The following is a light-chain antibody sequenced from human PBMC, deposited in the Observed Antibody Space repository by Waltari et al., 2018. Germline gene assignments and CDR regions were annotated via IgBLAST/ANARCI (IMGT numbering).Light chain of an antibody. V-gene: IGLV3-19*01. J-gene: IGLJ1*01. CDR1: SHRKYY. CDR2: GEN. Sequence: SSELTQDPAVSVALGQTVRITCQGDSHRKYYATWYQQKPGQALVLGIFGENKRPSGIPDRFSGSSSGNTASLTITGAQAEDEADYHCTSRDSSGYRHVFGTGTKVTVL. CDR3: TSRDSSGYRHV.